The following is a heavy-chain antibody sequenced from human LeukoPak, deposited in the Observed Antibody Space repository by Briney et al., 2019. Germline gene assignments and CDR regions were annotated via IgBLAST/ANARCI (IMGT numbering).Heavy chain of an antibody. CDR1: GFTFSSYA. D-gene: IGHD1-26*01. Sequence: GRSLRLSCAASGFTFSSYAMHWVRQAPGKGLEWVAVISYDGSNKYYADSVKGRFTISRDNSKNTLYLQMNSLRAEDTAVYYCARDLIVGYFDYWGQETLVTVSS. CDR3: ARDLIVGYFDY. J-gene: IGHJ4*02. CDR2: ISYDGSNK. V-gene: IGHV3-30-3*01.